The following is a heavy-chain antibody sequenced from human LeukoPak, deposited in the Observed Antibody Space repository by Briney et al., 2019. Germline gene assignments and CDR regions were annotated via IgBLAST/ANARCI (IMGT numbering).Heavy chain of an antibody. CDR3: ATDRGWRTSGYYLYYFEY. Sequence: GGSLRLSCAASGFTFSDYYMSWIRQAPGKGLEWVASIKHDGSEKYYVDSVRGRFTISRDNTMNSLYPQMSSLRAEDTAVYYCATDRGWRTSGYYLYYFEYWGQGTLVTYSS. CDR2: IKHDGSEK. V-gene: IGHV3-7*01. CDR1: GFTFSDYY. D-gene: IGHD3-3*01. J-gene: IGHJ4*02.